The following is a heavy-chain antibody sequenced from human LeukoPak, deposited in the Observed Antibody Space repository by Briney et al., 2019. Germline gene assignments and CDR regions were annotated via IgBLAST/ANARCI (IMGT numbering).Heavy chain of an antibody. CDR1: GGSISSYH. D-gene: IGHD2-15*01. CDR3: ARDRDCSGGSCYSGFFDY. Sequence: SETLSLTCTVSGGSISSYHWSWIRQPAGKGLEWIGLIHTSGNTNYNPSLKSRVTMAVDTSKNQHSLELSSVTAADTAVYYCARDRDCSGGSCYSGFFDYWGQGTLVTVSS. CDR2: IHTSGNT. V-gene: IGHV4-4*07. J-gene: IGHJ4*02.